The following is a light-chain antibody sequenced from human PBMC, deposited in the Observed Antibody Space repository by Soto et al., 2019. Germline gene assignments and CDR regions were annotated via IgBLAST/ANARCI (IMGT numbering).Light chain of an antibody. V-gene: IGLV2-14*01. CDR1: SSDVGGYSY. Sequence: QSVLTQPTSVSGSPGQSITIPCTGTSSDVGGYSYVSWYQQHPGKAPQLIIYEVYNRASGLSNRFSGSKSGNTASLTISGLQAEDEADYYCCSYTTGSTLVFGTGTKVTVL. CDR2: EVY. CDR3: CSYTTGSTLV. J-gene: IGLJ1*01.